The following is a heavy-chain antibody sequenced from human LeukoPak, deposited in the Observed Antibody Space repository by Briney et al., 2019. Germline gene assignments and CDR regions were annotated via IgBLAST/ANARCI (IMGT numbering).Heavy chain of an antibody. D-gene: IGHD3-22*01. J-gene: IGHJ4*03. CDR2: ISGSGGST. CDR3: AKDDDSSGYYYRTFDY. Sequence: GGSLRLSCAASGFTFSSYAMSWVRQAPGKGLEWVSAISGSGGSTYYADSVKGRFTISRDNSKNTLYLQMNSLRAEDTAVYYCAKDDDSSGYYYRTFDYWGQGTMVTVSS. V-gene: IGHV3-23*01. CDR1: GFTFSSYA.